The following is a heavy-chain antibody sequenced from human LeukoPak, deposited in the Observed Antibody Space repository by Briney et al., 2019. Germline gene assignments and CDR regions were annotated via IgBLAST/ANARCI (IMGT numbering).Heavy chain of an antibody. J-gene: IGHJ3*02. CDR3: GREGYTSGYAGAFDT. D-gene: IGHD2-2*01. CDR2: LSSIDDST. CDR1: GSTLRNNI. V-gene: IGHV3-23*01. Sequence: PGGSLRLSCIASGSTLRNNIMTWVRQAPGKGLEWVSSLSSIDDSTYYADSVKGRFTISRDTSKNTLFLQMNSLIPEDTGVYYCGREGYTSGYAGAFDTWGQGTMVTVSS.